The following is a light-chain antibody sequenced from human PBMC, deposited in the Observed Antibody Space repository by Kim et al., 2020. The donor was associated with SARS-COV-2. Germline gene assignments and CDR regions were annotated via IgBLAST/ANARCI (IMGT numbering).Light chain of an antibody. V-gene: IGLV3-9*01. Sequence: VALGQTARITCGGNNIRTKNVHWFQQKPGQAPVLVIFRDTNRPSGIPERFSGSNSGNTATLTISRAQPGDEADYYCQVWDSSTGVFGGGTQLTVL. CDR2: RDT. CDR3: QVWDSSTGV. J-gene: IGLJ3*02. CDR1: NIRTKN.